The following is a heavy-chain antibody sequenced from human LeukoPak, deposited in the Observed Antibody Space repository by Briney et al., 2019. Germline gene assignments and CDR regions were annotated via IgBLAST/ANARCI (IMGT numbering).Heavy chain of an antibody. CDR2: ISSSGSTI. Sequence: GGSLRPSCAASGFTFSDYYMSWIRQGPGKGLEWVSYISSSGSTIYYADSVKGRFTISRDNAKNSLYLQMNSLRAEDTAVYYCARATVVVTINWFDPWGQGTLVTVSS. CDR3: ARATVVVTINWFDP. CDR1: GFTFSDYY. J-gene: IGHJ5*02. V-gene: IGHV3-11*01. D-gene: IGHD3-22*01.